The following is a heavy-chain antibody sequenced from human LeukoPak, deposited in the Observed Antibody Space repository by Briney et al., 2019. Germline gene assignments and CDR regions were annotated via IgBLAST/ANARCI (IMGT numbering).Heavy chain of an antibody. CDR2: ISSSSSTI. V-gene: IGHV3-48*01. J-gene: IGHJ4*02. CDR3: ARAQTYYDFWSGYYLDY. Sequence: PGGSLRLSCAASGFTFSSYSMNWVRQAPGKGLEWVSYISSSSSTIYYVDSVKGRFTISRDNAKNSLYLQMNSLRAEDTAVYYCARAQTYYDFWSGYYLDYWGQGTLVTVSS. D-gene: IGHD3-3*01. CDR1: GFTFSSYS.